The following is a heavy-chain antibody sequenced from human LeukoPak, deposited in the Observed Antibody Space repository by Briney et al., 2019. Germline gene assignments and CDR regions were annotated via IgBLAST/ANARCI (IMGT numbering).Heavy chain of an antibody. V-gene: IGHV3-21*01. CDR3: AREGGNNAFDI. CDR2: ISSSSSYI. J-gene: IGHJ3*02. Sequence: LGGSLRLSCAASGFTFSSYSMNWVRQAPGKGLEWVSSISSSSSYIYYADSVKGRFTISRENAKNSLYLQMNSLRGEDTAVYYCAREGGNNAFDIWGQGTMVTVSS. CDR1: GFTFSSYS. D-gene: IGHD6-25*01.